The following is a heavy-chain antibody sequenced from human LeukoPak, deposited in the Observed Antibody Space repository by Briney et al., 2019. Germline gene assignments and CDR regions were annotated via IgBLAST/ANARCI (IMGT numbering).Heavy chain of an antibody. Sequence: GGSLRLSCAASGFTLSSYGMHWVRQAPGKGLEWVAVIWYDGSNKYYADSVKGRFTISRDNSKNTLYLQMNSLRVEDTAVYYCIVFGDSNHWGQGTLVTVSS. CDR1: GFTLSSYG. CDR3: IVFGDSNH. D-gene: IGHD4-17*01. J-gene: IGHJ5*02. V-gene: IGHV3-33*01. CDR2: IWYDGSNK.